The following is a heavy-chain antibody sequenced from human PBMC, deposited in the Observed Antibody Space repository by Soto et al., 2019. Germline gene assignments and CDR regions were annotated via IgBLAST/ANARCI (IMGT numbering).Heavy chain of an antibody. Sequence: PSCSQCHTVTVSGGVDRGGRCYLSWIRQHPGKGLEWIGYIYYSGSTYYNPSLKSRVTISVDTSKNQFSLKLSSVTAADTAVYYCARVSDTVTTKYYYGMDAWCQGTTFSVS. CDR1: GGVDRGGRCY. V-gene: IGHV4-31*03. CDR2: IYYSGST. CDR3: ARVSDTVTTKYYYGMDA. J-gene: IGHJ6*02. D-gene: IGHD4-17*01.